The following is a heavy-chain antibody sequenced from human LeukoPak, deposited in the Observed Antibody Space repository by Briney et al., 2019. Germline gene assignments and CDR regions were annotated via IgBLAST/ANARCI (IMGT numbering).Heavy chain of an antibody. D-gene: IGHD3-22*01. CDR3: AKDGGSSGYYSYFDY. CDR2: ISWDGGST. V-gene: IGHV3-43D*03. J-gene: IGHJ4*02. CDR1: GFTFDDYA. Sequence: QPGGPLRLSCAASGFTFDDYAMHWVRQAPGKGLEWVSLISWDGGSTYYADSVKGRFTISRDNSKNSLYLQMNSLRAEDTALYYCAKDGGSSGYYSYFDYWGQGTLVTVSS.